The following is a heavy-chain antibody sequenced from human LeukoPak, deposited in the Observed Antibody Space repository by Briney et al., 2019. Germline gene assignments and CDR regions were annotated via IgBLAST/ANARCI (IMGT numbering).Heavy chain of an antibody. Sequence: ASVKVSCKASGYTFTGYYMHWVRQAPGQGLEWMGWINPNSGGTNYAQKFQGRVTMTRDTSISTGYMELSRPTFDDTAVYYCARDESSGWSGAFDHWGQGTLVTVSS. V-gene: IGHV1-2*02. J-gene: IGHJ4*02. CDR2: INPNSGGT. CDR1: GYTFTGYY. D-gene: IGHD6-19*01. CDR3: ARDESSGWSGAFDH.